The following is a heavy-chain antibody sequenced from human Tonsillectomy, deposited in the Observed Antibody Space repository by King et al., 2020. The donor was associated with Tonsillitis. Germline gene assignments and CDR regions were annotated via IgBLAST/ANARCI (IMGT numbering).Heavy chain of an antibody. D-gene: IGHD6-13*01. J-gene: IGHJ4*02. V-gene: IGHV5-51*01. CDR3: ARRAAADYFDY. CDR2: IYPDDSDT. Sequence: VQLVESGAEVKKPGESLKISCKGSGYSFATYWIGWVRQMPGKGLEWMGIIYPDDSDTRYSPSFQGQVTISADKSINTAYLQWNSLKASDTAMYYCARRAAADYFDYWGQGTLVSVSS. CDR1: GYSFATYW.